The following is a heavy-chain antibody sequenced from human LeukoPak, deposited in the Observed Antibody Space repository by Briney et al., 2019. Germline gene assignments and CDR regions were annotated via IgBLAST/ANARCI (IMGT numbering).Heavy chain of an antibody. J-gene: IGHJ6*02. CDR3: ARDRLIAAAAYYYYGMDV. Sequence: SETLSLTCAVSGGSISSRTYFWGWIRQPPGGSLEWIGSMYYTGDTYYNPSLNSRVAMSIDTSNNQFSLKLSSVTAADTAVYYCARDRLIAAAAYYYYGMDVWGQGTTVTVSS. CDR2: MYYTGDT. V-gene: IGHV4-39*07. CDR1: GGSISSRTYF. D-gene: IGHD6-13*01.